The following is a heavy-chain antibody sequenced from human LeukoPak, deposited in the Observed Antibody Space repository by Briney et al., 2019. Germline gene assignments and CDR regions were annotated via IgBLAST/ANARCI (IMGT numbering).Heavy chain of an antibody. J-gene: IGHJ6*02. Sequence: KPSETLSLTCTVSGGPVTGYYWSWIRQPPGKGLEWIGYIHYTGFTIYNPSLKSRVTISVDTSKNQFSLRLNSMTAADTAVYYRTRHPPIAAFENDLDVWGQGTTVTVSS. D-gene: IGHD3-3*01. CDR3: TRHPPIAAFENDLDV. CDR2: IHYTGFT. CDR1: GGPVTGYY. V-gene: IGHV4-59*08.